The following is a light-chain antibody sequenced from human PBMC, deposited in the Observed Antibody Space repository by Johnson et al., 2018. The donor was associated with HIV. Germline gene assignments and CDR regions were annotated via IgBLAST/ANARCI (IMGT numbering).Light chain of an antibody. CDR2: EDN. V-gene: IGLV1-51*02. CDR3: GIWDSSLSAYV. Sequence: QAVLTQPPSVSAAPGQRVNISCSGTSSNIENYFVSWFQQLPGAAPRLVIYEDNKRPSGIPDRFSGSKSGASATLAITGLQSGDEADYYCGIWDSSLSAYVFGTGTKVTVL. J-gene: IGLJ1*01. CDR1: SSNIENYF.